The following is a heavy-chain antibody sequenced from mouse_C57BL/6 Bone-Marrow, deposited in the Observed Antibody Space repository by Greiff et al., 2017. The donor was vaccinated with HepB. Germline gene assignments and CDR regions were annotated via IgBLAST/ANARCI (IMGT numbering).Heavy chain of an antibody. CDR2: IFPGSGST. CDR1: GYTFTDYY. Sequence: QVQLQQSGPELVKPGASVKISCKASGYTFTDYYINWVKQRPGQGLEWIGWIFPGSGSTYYNEKFKGKATLTVEKSSSTAYMLLSSLTSEDSAVYFCARFITTVVATSDAMDYWGQGTSVTVSS. CDR3: ARFITTVVATSDAMDY. D-gene: IGHD1-1*01. J-gene: IGHJ4*01. V-gene: IGHV1-75*01.